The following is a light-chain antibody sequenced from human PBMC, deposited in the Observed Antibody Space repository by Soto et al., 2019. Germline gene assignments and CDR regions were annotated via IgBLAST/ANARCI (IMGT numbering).Light chain of an antibody. J-gene: IGKJ4*01. CDR3: QQRSNWPLT. CDR2: DAS. CDR1: QSISIY. Sequence: EIVLTQSPATPSLSPGERATLSCRASQSISIYFAWYQQKPGQAPRLLIYDASNRATGIPARFSGSGSGTDFTLTISSLEPEDSAVYYCQQRSNWPLTFGGGTKVEIK. V-gene: IGKV3-11*01.